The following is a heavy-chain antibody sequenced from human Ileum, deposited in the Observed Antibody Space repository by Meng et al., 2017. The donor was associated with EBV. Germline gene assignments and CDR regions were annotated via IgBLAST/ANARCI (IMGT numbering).Heavy chain of an antibody. CDR3: ASRPPYNQGVSLEY. CDR1: CVSITSSNG. D-gene: IGHD3-10*01. V-gene: IGHV4-4*02. Sequence: CPLLVGRSGPLSLPCPAPCVSITSSNGWNWVRHPPGKGLGWSGEIFHPASTNYNPSLQSRITMSIDESKNQFSLKLYFVTAADTAVYYCASRPPYNQGVSLEYWGQGTLVTVSS. CDR2: IFHPAST. J-gene: IGHJ4*02.